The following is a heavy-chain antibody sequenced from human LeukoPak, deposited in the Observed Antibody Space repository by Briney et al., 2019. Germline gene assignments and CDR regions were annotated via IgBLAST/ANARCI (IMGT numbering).Heavy chain of an antibody. Sequence: PGGSLRLSCAASGFTFSSYAMSWVRQAPGKGLEWVSVISGSGGSTYYADSVKGRFTICRDSSKNTLYLQMNSLRAEDTAVYYCAKDRSGSYSGFDYWGQGTLVTVSS. J-gene: IGHJ4*02. CDR2: ISGSGGST. D-gene: IGHD1-26*01. CDR1: GFTFSSYA. CDR3: AKDRSGSYSGFDY. V-gene: IGHV3-23*01.